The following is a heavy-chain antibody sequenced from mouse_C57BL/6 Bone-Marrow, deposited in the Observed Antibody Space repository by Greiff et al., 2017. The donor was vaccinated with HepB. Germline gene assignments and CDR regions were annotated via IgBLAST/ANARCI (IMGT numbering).Heavy chain of an antibody. V-gene: IGHV7-1*01. J-gene: IGHJ3*01. CDR2: SRNKANDYTT. CDR3: ARDDYDYDWFAY. CDR1: GFTFSDFY. Sequence: EVHLVESGGGLVQSGRSLGLSCATSGFTFSDFYMEWVRQAPGKGLEWIAASRNKANDYTTEYSASVKGRFIVSRDTSQSILYLQMNALRAEDTAIYYCARDDYDYDWFAYWGQGTLVTVSA. D-gene: IGHD2-4*01.